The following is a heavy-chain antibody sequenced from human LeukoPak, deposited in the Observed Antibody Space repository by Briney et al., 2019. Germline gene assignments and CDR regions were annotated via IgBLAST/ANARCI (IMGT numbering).Heavy chain of an antibody. CDR1: GYSISSGYY. Sequence: MASETLSLTCTVFGYSISSGYYWGWIRQPPGKGLEWIGSIYHSGSTYYNPSLKSRVTISVDTSKNQFSLKLSSVTAADTAVYYCARIKGGSYNPDFDYWGQGTLVTVSS. CDR2: IYHSGST. V-gene: IGHV4-38-2*02. D-gene: IGHD1-26*01. J-gene: IGHJ4*02. CDR3: ARIKGGSYNPDFDY.